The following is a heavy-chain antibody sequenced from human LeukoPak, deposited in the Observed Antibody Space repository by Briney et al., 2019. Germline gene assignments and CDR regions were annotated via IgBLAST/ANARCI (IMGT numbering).Heavy chain of an antibody. CDR1: GFTVSNNY. J-gene: IGHJ4*02. CDR3: AKVGTTVTTLDY. Sequence: GGSLRLSCAASGFTVSNNYMSWVRQAPGKGLEWVSAISGSGGSTYYADSVKGRFTISRDNSKNTLYLQMNSLRAEDTAVYYCAKVGTTVTTLDYWGQGTLVTVSS. V-gene: IGHV3-23*01. CDR2: ISGSGGST. D-gene: IGHD4-17*01.